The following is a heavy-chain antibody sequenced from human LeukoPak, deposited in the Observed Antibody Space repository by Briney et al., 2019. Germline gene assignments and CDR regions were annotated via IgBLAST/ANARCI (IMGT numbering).Heavy chain of an antibody. CDR1: GGSISSGSYY. J-gene: IGHJ4*01. CDR3: ARGNPSLYSSGWYPFDY. CDR2: IYTSGST. D-gene: IGHD6-19*01. V-gene: IGHV4-61*02. Sequence: SQTLSLTCTVSGGSISSGSYYWSWIRQPAGKGLEWIGRIYTSGSTNYNPSLKSRVTISVDTSKNQFSLKLSSVAAADTALYYCARGNPSLYSSGWYPFDYWGQEPWSPSPQ.